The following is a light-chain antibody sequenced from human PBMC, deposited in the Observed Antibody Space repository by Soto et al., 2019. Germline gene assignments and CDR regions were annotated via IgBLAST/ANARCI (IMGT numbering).Light chain of an antibody. CDR2: VAS. CDR1: QDIGTW. CDR3: QQAASFPFT. Sequence: DIQLTQSPSSVSASVGDRVTITCRARQDIGTWLAWYQQKPGKAPKLLSYVASNLQIGVPSRFSGAGSGTDFNLTITSLQPEDFATYHWQQAASFPFTFGPGTKVDFK. V-gene: IGKV1-12*01. J-gene: IGKJ3*01.